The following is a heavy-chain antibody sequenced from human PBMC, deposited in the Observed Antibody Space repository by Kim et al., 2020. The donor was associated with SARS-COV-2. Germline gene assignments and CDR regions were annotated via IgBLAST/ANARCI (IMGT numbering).Heavy chain of an antibody. CDR1: GFSFSSYE. V-gene: IGHV3-48*03. CDR3: ATSPSGYPDY. J-gene: IGHJ4*02. CDR2: ISGSDSTI. D-gene: IGHD3-3*01. Sequence: GGSLRLSCAASGFSFSSYEMNWVRQAPGKGLEWVSYISGSDSTIYYADSVKGRFTISRDNAKNSLYLQMNSLRAEDTAVYYCATSPSGYPDYWGQGTLVTVSS.